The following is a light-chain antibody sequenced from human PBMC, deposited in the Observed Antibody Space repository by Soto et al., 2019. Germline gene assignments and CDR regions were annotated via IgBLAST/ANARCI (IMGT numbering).Light chain of an antibody. CDR1: QILSSRN. V-gene: IGKV3-20*01. Sequence: IVLTQSPGTLSLSPGERATLSCGARQILSSRNLAWYQQKPGQAPRLLIYGASNRATGIPDRFSGSGSGTDFTFTISRLEPEDFAVYYCQQYVGSPGTFGQGTKLELK. CDR3: QQYVGSPGT. J-gene: IGKJ2*01. CDR2: GAS.